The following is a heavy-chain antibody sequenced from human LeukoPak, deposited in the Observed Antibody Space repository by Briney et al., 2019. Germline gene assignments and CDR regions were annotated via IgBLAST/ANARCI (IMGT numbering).Heavy chain of an antibody. Sequence: SETLSLTCSVSGGSIDSSYYYWGWIRQPPGKGLEWIGNIYYSGSTYYNPSLKNRVTISIDTSKNQFSLKLSSVTAADTAVYYCARAPEYCSSTSCYGVWFDPWGQGSLVTVSS. J-gene: IGHJ5*02. V-gene: IGHV4-39*01. CDR1: GGSIDSSYYY. CDR2: IYYSGST. D-gene: IGHD2-2*01. CDR3: ARAPEYCSSTSCYGVWFDP.